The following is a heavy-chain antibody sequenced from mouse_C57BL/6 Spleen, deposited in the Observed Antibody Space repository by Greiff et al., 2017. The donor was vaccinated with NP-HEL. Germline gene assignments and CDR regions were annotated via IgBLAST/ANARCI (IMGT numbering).Heavy chain of an antibody. Sequence: VQLQQPGAELVRPGSSVKLSCKASGYTFTSYWMHWVKQRPLQGLEWIGNIDPSDSETHYNQKFKDKATLTVDKSSSTAYMQLSSLTSEDSAVYYCARPYYGSSHWYFDVWGTGTTVTVSS. D-gene: IGHD1-1*01. J-gene: IGHJ1*03. CDR1: GYTFTSYW. CDR3: ARPYYGSSHWYFDV. CDR2: IDPSDSET. V-gene: IGHV1-52*01.